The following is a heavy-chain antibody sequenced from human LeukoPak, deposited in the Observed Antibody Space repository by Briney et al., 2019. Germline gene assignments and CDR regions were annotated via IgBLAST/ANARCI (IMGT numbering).Heavy chain of an antibody. CDR3: ARDPFYDFWSGYEY. Sequence: PGGSLRLSCAASGFTFSSYSMNWVRQAPGKGLEWVSSISSSSSSIYYADSVKGRFTISRDNAKNSLYLQMNSLRAEDTAVYYCARDPFYDFWSGYEYWGQGTLVTVSS. J-gene: IGHJ4*02. CDR1: GFTFSSYS. D-gene: IGHD3-3*01. CDR2: ISSSSSSI. V-gene: IGHV3-21*01.